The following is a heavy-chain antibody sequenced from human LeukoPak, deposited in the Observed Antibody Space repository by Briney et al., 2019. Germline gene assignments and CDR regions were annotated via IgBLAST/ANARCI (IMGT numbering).Heavy chain of an antibody. V-gene: IGHV4-34*01. CDR3: ARVATVTTIDY. CDR2: INHSGST. J-gene: IGHJ4*02. Sequence: SETLSLTCAVYGGSFSGYYWSWIRQPPGKGLEWIGEINHSGSTNYNPSLKSRVTISVDTSKNQFSLKLSSVTAADTAVYYCARVATVTTIDYWGQGTLVTVSS. CDR1: GGSFSGYY. D-gene: IGHD4-17*01.